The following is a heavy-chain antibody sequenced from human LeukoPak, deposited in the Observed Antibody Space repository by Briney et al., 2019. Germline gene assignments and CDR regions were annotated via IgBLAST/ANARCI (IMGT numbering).Heavy chain of an antibody. V-gene: IGHV3-53*01. CDR1: ILTVTVKE. CDR3: ATLTRLPLHL. D-gene: IGHD3-16*01. J-gene: IGHJ3*01. CDR2: IYSGGST. Sequence: GGSLRHSCAPPILTVTVKEMRSVRQAPGKGLEWVSVIYSGGSTYYADSVKGRFTISRDNSKNTLYLQMNSLRAEDTAVYSCATLTRLPLHLWRQGTMVTVSS.